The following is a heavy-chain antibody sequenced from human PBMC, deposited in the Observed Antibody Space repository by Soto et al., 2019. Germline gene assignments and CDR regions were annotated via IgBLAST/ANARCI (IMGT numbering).Heavy chain of an antibody. J-gene: IGHJ6*02. V-gene: IGHV4-59*12. Sequence: TSETLSLTCTVSGGSLSNNYWSWIRQPPGKALEWIGYIYYTGSIKYNPSLESRVTLSLDTSKNQFSLKLSSVTAADTAVYYCAKLADYDFWSGYSAPAYGMDVWGQGTTVTVSS. CDR1: GGSLSNNY. D-gene: IGHD3-3*01. CDR2: IYYTGSI. CDR3: AKLADYDFWSGYSAPAYGMDV.